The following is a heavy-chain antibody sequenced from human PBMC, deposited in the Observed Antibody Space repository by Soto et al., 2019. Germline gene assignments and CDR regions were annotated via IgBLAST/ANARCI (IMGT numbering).Heavy chain of an antibody. J-gene: IGHJ2*01. Sequence: QVQLVQSGAEEKKPWASVKVSCKASGSTFTSYAMHWVSQAPGQRLAWMGWINAGNGNTKYSHKFQGRVTITRDTTASTAYMELSSLRSEDTAVYYCARAPSWWYFDLWGRGTLVTVSS. V-gene: IGHV1-3*05. CDR3: ARAPSWWYFDL. CDR2: INAGNGNT. CDR1: GSTFTSYA.